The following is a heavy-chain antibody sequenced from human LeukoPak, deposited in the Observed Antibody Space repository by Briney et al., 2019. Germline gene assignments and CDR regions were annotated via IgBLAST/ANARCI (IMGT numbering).Heavy chain of an antibody. J-gene: IGHJ3*02. Sequence: KTSETLSLTCTVSGGSISSGSYYWGWIRQPPGKGQEWIGSIYHSGSTYYNPSLKSRVTISVDTSKNQFSLKLSSVTAADTAVYYCAREGIGDYADGAFDIWGQGTMVTVSS. CDR1: GGSISSGSYY. CDR2: IYHSGST. D-gene: IGHD4-17*01. V-gene: IGHV4-39*07. CDR3: AREGIGDYADGAFDI.